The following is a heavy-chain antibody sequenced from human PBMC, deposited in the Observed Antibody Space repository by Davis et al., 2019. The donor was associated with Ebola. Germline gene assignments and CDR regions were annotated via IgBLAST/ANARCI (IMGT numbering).Heavy chain of an antibody. Sequence: GGSLRLSCAASGFTFSSYGMHWVRQAPGKGLEWVAVIWYDGSNKYYADSVKGRFTISRDNSKNTLYLQMNSLRAEDTAVYYCARDGHVDHYSSFDYWSQGTLVTVSS. CDR3: ARDGHVDHYSSFDY. D-gene: IGHD2-21*01. V-gene: IGHV3-33*01. CDR2: IWYDGSNK. J-gene: IGHJ4*02. CDR1: GFTFSSYG.